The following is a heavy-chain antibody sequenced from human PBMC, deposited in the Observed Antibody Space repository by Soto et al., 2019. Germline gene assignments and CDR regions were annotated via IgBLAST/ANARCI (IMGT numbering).Heavy chain of an antibody. CDR3: ARDKVRIWYFDL. J-gene: IGHJ2*01. D-gene: IGHD3-10*01. CDR1: GFTFSSYG. V-gene: IGHV3-33*01. CDR2: IWYDGSNK. Sequence: GGSLRPSCAASGFTFSSYGMHWVRQAPGKGLEWVAVIWYDGSNKYYADSVKGRFTISRDNSKNTLYLQMNSLRAEDTAVYYCARDKVRIWYFDLWGRGTLVNVSS.